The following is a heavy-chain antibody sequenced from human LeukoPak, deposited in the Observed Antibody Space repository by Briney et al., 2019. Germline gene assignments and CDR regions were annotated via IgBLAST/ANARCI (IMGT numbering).Heavy chain of an antibody. Sequence: KPSETLSLTCTVSGGSISSSSYYWGWIRQPPGKGLEWIGSIYYSGSTYYNPSLKSRVTISVDTSKNQFSLKLSSVTAADTAVYYCARDVLLWFGEPNNWFDPWGQGTLVTVSS. CDR2: IYYSGST. CDR1: GGSISSSSYY. V-gene: IGHV4-39*07. CDR3: ARDVLLWFGEPNNWFDP. D-gene: IGHD3-10*01. J-gene: IGHJ5*02.